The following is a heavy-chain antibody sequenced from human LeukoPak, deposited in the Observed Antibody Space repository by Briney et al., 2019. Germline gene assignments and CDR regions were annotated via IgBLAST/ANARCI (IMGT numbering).Heavy chain of an antibody. V-gene: IGHV4-59*01. CDR2: IYYSGST. CDR3: ARAPGIAARPSWFAP. D-gene: IGHD6-6*01. Sequence: SETLSLTCTVSGGSISNYYWSWIRQPPGKGLECIGYIYYSGSTNYNPSLKSRVTISVDTSKNQFSLKLNSVTAADTAVYYCARAPGIAARPSWFAPRGERTLVTVSS. J-gene: IGHJ5*02. CDR1: GGSISNYY.